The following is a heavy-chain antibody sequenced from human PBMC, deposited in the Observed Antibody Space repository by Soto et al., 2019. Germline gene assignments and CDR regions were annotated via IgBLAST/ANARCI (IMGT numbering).Heavy chain of an antibody. D-gene: IGHD3-3*01. J-gene: IGHJ6*02. CDR2: IYYSGST. CDR3: ARGTQNGFLEWLPPHWPHYYGMDV. V-gene: IGHV4-59*01. CDR1: GGSISSYY. Sequence: TPSLTCPVSGGSISSYYWSWIRQPPGKGLEWIGYIYYSGSTNYNPSLKSRVTISVDTSKNQFSLKLSSVTAADTAVYYCARGTQNGFLEWLPPHWPHYYGMDVWGQGTTVTVSS.